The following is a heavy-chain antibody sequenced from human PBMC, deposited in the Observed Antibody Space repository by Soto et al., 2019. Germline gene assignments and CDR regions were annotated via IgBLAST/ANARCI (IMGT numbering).Heavy chain of an antibody. Sequence: EVQLVESGGGLVKPGGSLRLSCAASGFTFSNYNMNWVRQAPGKGLEWVSSISSSTTFIYYADSVKGRFTISRDNAKNSLYLQMNSLRAEDTAVYYCARDRGGFDYWGQGTLFTVSP. CDR1: GFTFSNYN. V-gene: IGHV3-21*01. CDR3: ARDRGGFDY. D-gene: IGHD3-16*01. J-gene: IGHJ4*02. CDR2: ISSSTTFI.